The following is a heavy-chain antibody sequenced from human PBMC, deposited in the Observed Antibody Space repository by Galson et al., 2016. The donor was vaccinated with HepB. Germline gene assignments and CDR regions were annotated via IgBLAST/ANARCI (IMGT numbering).Heavy chain of an antibody. Sequence: SLRLSCAASGFTFSTHWMHWVRQAPGKGLVCVSRISEDGRATNYADSVKGRFAISRDNAKNTLYLQMNSLSAEDTAIYYCAGVFPARCSGRSCFSEGAFDIWGQGTMVIVSS. CDR2: ISEDGRAT. V-gene: IGHV3-74*01. CDR3: AGVFPARCSGRSCFSEGAFDI. J-gene: IGHJ3*02. CDR1: GFTFSTHW. D-gene: IGHD2-15*01.